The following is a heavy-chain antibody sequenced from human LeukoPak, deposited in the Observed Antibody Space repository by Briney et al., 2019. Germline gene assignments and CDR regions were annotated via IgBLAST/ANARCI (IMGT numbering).Heavy chain of an antibody. J-gene: IGHJ5*01. V-gene: IGHV5-10-1*01. D-gene: IGHD3-16*01. CDR2: IDPSASYT. Sequence: GESLKISCMGSGHTFAGYWINWVRQMPGKGLEWMGRIDPSASYTHYGPSFQGHVTISADKSISTAYLQWSSLKASDTAMYYCARLSVGSTFDPWGQGTLVTVSS. CDR3: ARLSVGSTFDP. CDR1: GHTFAGYW.